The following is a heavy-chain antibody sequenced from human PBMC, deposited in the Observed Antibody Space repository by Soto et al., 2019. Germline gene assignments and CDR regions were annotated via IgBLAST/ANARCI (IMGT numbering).Heavy chain of an antibody. Sequence: PSETLSLTCAVYGGSFSGYYWSWIRQPPGKGLEWIGEINHSGSTNYNPSLKSRVTISVDTSKNQFSLKLSSVTAADTAVYYCARGRDYYGSGSYYKKGPFDYWGQGTLVTVSS. CDR2: INHSGST. V-gene: IGHV4-34*01. CDR1: GGSFSGYY. CDR3: ARGRDYYGSGSYYKKGPFDY. D-gene: IGHD3-10*01. J-gene: IGHJ4*02.